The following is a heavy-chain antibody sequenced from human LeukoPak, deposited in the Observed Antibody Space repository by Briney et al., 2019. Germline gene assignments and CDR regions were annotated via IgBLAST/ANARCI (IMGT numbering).Heavy chain of an antibody. CDR3: ARRPGAPDPVAFDI. J-gene: IGHJ3*02. CDR1: GGSISSSSYY. CDR2: IYYSGST. D-gene: IGHD3-10*01. Sequence: PSETLSLTCTVSGGSISSSSYYWGWIRQPPGKGLEWIGSIYYSGSTYYNPSLKSRVTISVDTSKNQFSLKLSSVTAADTAVYYCARRPGAPDPVAFDIWGQGTMVTVSS. V-gene: IGHV4-39*01.